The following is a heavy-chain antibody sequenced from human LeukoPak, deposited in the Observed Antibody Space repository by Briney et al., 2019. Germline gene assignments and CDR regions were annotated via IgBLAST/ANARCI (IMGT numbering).Heavy chain of an antibody. CDR1: GFTFSDYY. J-gene: IGHJ4*02. V-gene: IGHV4-34*01. CDR3: ARIGNYYFDY. CDR2: IYHSGST. Sequence: PGGSLRLSCAASGFTFSDYYMSWIRQPPGKGLEWIGEIYHSGSTNYNPSLKSRVTISVDKSKNQFSLKLTSVTAADTAVYYCARIGNYYFDYWGQGTLVTVSS. D-gene: IGHD1-1*01.